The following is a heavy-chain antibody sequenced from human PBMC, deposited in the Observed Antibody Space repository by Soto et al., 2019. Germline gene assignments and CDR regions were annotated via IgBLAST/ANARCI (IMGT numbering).Heavy chain of an antibody. CDR1: GYSFTSYW. V-gene: IGHV5-51*01. J-gene: IGHJ4*02. D-gene: IGHD2-2*02. CDR2: IYPGDSDT. CDR3: ARHKARQLPYLDY. Sequence: PGESLKISCKGSGYSFTSYWIGWVRQMPGKGLEWMGIIYPGDSDTKYSPSFQGHVTIAADKSISTAYLQWSSLKASDTAMYYCARHKARQLPYLDYWGQGTLVTVSS.